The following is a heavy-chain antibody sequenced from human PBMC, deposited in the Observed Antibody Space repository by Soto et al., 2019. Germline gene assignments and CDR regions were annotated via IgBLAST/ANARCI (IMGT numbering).Heavy chain of an antibody. CDR1: GFTFSSYA. D-gene: IGHD4-17*01. J-gene: IGHJ4*02. CDR3: AKDITYGGNSDSENYDY. CDR2: IGESGAST. Sequence: GSLRLSCAASGFTFSSYAMKWVRQAPGKGLEWVSLIGESGASTYYADSVKGRFTISRDNSENTLYLQMNSLRAEDTAVYYCAKDITYGGNSDSENYDYWGQGTLVTVSS. V-gene: IGHV3-23*01.